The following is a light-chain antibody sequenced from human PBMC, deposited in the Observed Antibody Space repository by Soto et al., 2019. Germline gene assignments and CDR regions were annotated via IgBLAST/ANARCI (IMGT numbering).Light chain of an antibody. V-gene: IGKV1-5*01. Sequence: DIQMTQSPSTLYASVGDKDTTTCRASQSISSWLAWYQQKPGKAPNLLIYDASSLESGVPPRFSGSGSGTEFTLSISSLQPDDFATYYCQQYEGFSRTFGQGTKVDIK. CDR2: DAS. CDR3: QQYEGFSRT. CDR1: QSISSW. J-gene: IGKJ1*01.